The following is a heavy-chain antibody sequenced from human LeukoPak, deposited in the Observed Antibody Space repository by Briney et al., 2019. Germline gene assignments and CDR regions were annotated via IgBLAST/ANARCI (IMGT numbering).Heavy chain of an antibody. CDR1: GFTFSNYW. Sequence: GGSLRLSCAASGFTFSNYWMSWVRQAPGKGLEWVANIKQDGSEKYYVDSVKGRFTISRDNAKNSLYLQMNSLRAEDTAVYCCAIRYSSTWHEYFQHWGQGTLVTVSS. D-gene: IGHD6-13*01. J-gene: IGHJ1*01. CDR3: AIRYSSTWHEYFQH. CDR2: IKQDGSEK. V-gene: IGHV3-7*01.